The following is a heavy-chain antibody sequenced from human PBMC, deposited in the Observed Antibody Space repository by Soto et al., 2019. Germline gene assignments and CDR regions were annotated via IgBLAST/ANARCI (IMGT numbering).Heavy chain of an antibody. V-gene: IGHV1-46*01. J-gene: IGHJ4*01. Sequence: GASVKVSCKASGYKFINHYIHWVRQAPGVGLEWMGMINPNGGGTDYAQKFQGRVTMTTDTYASTVHMELSSLRSEDTAVYFCARDSSASATSYSFDYWG. CDR2: INPNGGGT. CDR1: GYKFINHY. D-gene: IGHD3-10*01. CDR3: ARDSSASATSYSFDY.